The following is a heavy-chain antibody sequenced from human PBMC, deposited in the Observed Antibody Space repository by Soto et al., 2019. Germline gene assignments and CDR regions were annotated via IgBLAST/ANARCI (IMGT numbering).Heavy chain of an antibody. Sequence: QVQLVQSGGEVKKPGASVKVSCKASGYTFTSSGINWVRQAPGKGLEWMGWISPYNGDTNYAQKFQGRVTMTTDTSTNTAYLELSSLRSDDTAVYYCTREQWLVYCMDVWGQGTTVTVSS. CDR2: ISPYNGDT. V-gene: IGHV1-18*01. CDR3: TREQWLVYCMDV. CDR1: GYTFTSSG. J-gene: IGHJ6*02. D-gene: IGHD6-19*01.